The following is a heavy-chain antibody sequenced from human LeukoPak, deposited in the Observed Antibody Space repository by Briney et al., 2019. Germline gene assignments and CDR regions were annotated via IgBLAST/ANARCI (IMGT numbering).Heavy chain of an antibody. Sequence: SETLSLTCNVSGGPVSSSSYYWGWIRQPPGKGLEWIGSIYHTGNTNYNPSLKSRATLSIDTSKNQFSLKVSSVSAADTAVYYCASGGLSGSYYYYYYMDVWGKGTTVTVSS. D-gene: IGHD1-26*01. CDR1: GGPVSSSSYY. J-gene: IGHJ6*03. CDR2: IYHTGNT. CDR3: ASGGLSGSYYYYYYMDV. V-gene: IGHV4-39*01.